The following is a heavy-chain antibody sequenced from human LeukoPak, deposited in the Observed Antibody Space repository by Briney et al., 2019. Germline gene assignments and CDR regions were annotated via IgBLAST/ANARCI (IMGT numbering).Heavy chain of an antibody. J-gene: IGHJ4*02. V-gene: IGHV1-24*01. Sequence: ASVKVSCKVSGYTLTELSIHWVRQAPGKGLEWMGGFDPEDGEAIYAQKFQGRVTMTTDTSTSTAYMEMRSLRSDDTAVFYCTRDLGTYTSSGSIFFDYWGQGTLVTVSS. CDR2: FDPEDGEA. D-gene: IGHD3-10*01. CDR1: GYTLTELS. CDR3: TRDLGTYTSSGSIFFDY.